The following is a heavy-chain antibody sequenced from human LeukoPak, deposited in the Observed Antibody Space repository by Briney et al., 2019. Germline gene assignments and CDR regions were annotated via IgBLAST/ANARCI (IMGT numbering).Heavy chain of an antibody. CDR2: ISGSGGST. CDR1: GFTVSSNY. Sequence: GGSLRLSCEASGFTVSSNYMSRVRQAPGKGLEWVSAISGSGGSTYYADSVKGRFTISRDNSKNTLYLQMNSLRAEDTAVYYCAKAGSPVAVAGPQSWGQGTLVTVSS. CDR3: AKAGSPVAVAGPQS. J-gene: IGHJ4*02. V-gene: IGHV3-23*01. D-gene: IGHD6-19*01.